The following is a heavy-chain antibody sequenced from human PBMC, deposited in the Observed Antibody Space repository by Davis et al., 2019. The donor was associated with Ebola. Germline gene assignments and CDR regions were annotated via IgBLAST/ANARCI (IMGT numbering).Heavy chain of an antibody. CDR3: ARGGGVTPYGMDV. J-gene: IGHJ6*02. CDR2: INPSGGST. Sequence: AASVKVSCKASGYTFTSYYMHWVRQAPGQGLEWMGIINPSGGSTSYAQKFQGRVTMTRDTSTITVYMELSSLRSEDTAVYYGARGGGVTPYGMDVWGQGTTVTVSS. D-gene: IGHD3-16*01. CDR1: GYTFTSYY. V-gene: IGHV1-46*03.